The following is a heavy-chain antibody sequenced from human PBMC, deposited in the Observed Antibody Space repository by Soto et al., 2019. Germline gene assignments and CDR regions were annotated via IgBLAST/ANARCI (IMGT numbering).Heavy chain of an antibody. CDR3: AKDAMYYDILTGPT. D-gene: IGHD3-9*01. CDR1: GFTFSSYG. Sequence: PGGSLRLSCAASGFTFSSYGMHWVRQAPGKGLEWVAVIWYDGSNKYYADSVKGRFTISRDNSKNTLYLQMNSLRAEDTAVYYCAKDAMYYDILTGPTWGQGTLDTVSS. J-gene: IGHJ4*02. CDR2: IWYDGSNK. V-gene: IGHV3-33*06.